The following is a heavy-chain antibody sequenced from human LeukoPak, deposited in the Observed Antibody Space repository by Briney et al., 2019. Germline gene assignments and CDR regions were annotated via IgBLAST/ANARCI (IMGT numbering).Heavy chain of an antibody. CDR1: GFTVSSKY. J-gene: IGHJ4*02. D-gene: IGHD2-2*02. Sequence: GGSLRLSCAASGFTVSSKYMSWVRQAPGKGLEWVSVIYSGGSIYYADSVKGRFTISRDNSKNTLYLQMNSLRAEDTAVYYCARAPYTSTGPLDWGQGTLVTVSS. CDR2: IYSGGSI. CDR3: ARAPYTSTGPLD. V-gene: IGHV3-53*01.